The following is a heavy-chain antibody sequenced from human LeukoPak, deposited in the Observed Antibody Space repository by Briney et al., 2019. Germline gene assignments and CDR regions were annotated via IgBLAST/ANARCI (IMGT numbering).Heavy chain of an antibody. CDR3: AKSYGDYYYYYGMDV. CDR2: ISGSGGST. V-gene: IGHV3-23*01. Sequence: GGSLRLSCAASGFTFTSYAMTWVRQTPGKGLEWVSAISGSGGSTYYADSVKGRFTISRDNSKNTLYLQMNSLRAEDTAIYYCAKSYGDYYYYYGMDVWGPGTTVTVSS. CDR1: GFTFTSYA. D-gene: IGHD4-17*01. J-gene: IGHJ6*02.